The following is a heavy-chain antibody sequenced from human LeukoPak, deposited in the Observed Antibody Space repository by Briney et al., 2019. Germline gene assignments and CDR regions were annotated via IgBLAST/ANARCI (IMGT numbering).Heavy chain of an antibody. J-gene: IGHJ4*02. Sequence: SETLSLTCAVYGGSFSGYYWNWIRQPPGKGLEWIGSIYHSGSTYYNPSLKSRVTISVDTSKNQFSLKLSSVTAADTAVYYCARIGEYYDFWSGYCNFDYWGQGTLVTVSS. CDR2: IYHSGST. V-gene: IGHV4-34*01. D-gene: IGHD3-3*01. CDR3: ARIGEYYDFWSGYCNFDY. CDR1: GGSFSGYY.